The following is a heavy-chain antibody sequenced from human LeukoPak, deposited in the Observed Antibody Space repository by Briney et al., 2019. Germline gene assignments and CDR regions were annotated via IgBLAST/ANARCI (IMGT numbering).Heavy chain of an antibody. CDR1: GFTFSSFD. CDR3: ARGPPRGKYYYMDV. CDR2: IGTASDT. J-gene: IGHJ6*03. D-gene: IGHD1-1*01. V-gene: IGHV3-13*01. Sequence: GGALRLSCAASGFTFSSFDMHWVRQPTGQGLEWVSTIGTASDTYYPVSVEGRFTLSRDNAKNPLYLQMNRQTAGDTAVYYCARGPPRGKYYYMDVWGKGTTVTVSS.